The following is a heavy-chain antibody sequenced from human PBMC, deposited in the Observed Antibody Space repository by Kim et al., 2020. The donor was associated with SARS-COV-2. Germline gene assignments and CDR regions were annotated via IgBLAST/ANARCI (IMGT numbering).Heavy chain of an antibody. CDR1: GGTFSSYA. J-gene: IGHJ5*02. Sequence: SVKVSCKASGGTFSSYAISWVRQAPGQGLEWMGGIIPIFGTANYAQKFQGRVTITADESTSTAYMELSSLRSEDTAVYYCARVGDFWSGYYNNWFDPWGQGTLVTVSS. D-gene: IGHD3-3*01. V-gene: IGHV1-69*13. CDR3: ARVGDFWSGYYNNWFDP. CDR2: IIPIFGTA.